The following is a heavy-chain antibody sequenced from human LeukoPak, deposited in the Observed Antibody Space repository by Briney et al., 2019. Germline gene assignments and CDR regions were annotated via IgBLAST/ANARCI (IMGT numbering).Heavy chain of an antibody. V-gene: IGHV3-30-3*01. CDR2: ISYDGSNK. J-gene: IGHJ4*02. CDR3: AKDQMAVAGNFDY. CDR1: GFTFSSYA. Sequence: PGGSLRLSCAASGFTFSSYAMHWVRQAPGKGLEWVAVISYDGSNKYYADSVKGRFTISRDNSKNTLYLQMNSLRAEDTAVYYCAKDQMAVAGNFDYWGQGTLVTVSS. D-gene: IGHD6-19*01.